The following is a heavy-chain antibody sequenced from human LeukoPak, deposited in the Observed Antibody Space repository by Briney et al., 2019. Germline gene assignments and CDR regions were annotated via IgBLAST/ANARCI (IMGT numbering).Heavy chain of an antibody. CDR2: IRYDGSKK. CDR1: GFAFSSYG. Sequence: GGSLRLSCTASGFAFSSYGMHWVRQAPGKGLEWVAFIRYDGSKKYYADSVKGRFTISRDNSKNTLSLQMNSLRAEDTAVYYCARAYSERYGLGYYYMDVWGKGTTVTISS. J-gene: IGHJ6*03. CDR3: ARAYSERYGLGYYYMDV. V-gene: IGHV3-30*02. D-gene: IGHD1-26*01.